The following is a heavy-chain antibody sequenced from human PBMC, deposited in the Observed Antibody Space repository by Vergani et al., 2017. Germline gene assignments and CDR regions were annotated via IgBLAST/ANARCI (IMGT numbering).Heavy chain of an antibody. CDR2: NSSSSSYI. D-gene: IGHD1-26*01. Sequence: VQLVESGGGLVKPGGSLRLSCAASGFTFSSYSMNWVRQAPGKGLEWVSSNSSSSSYIYYADSVKGRFTISRDNAKNSLYLQMNSLRAADTAVYYCARDPKTLGATFDYWGQGTLVTVSS. V-gene: IGHV3-21*04. CDR1: GFTFSSYS. CDR3: ARDPKTLGATFDY. J-gene: IGHJ4*02.